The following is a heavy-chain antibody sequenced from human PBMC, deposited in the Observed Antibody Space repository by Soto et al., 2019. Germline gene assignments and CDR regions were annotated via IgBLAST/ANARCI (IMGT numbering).Heavy chain of an antibody. V-gene: IGHV4-34*01. D-gene: IGHD3-10*01. CDR3: ARGSEAGVLYYNWFDP. CDR2: INHSGST. Sequence: QVQLQQWGAGLLKPSETLSLTCAVYGGSFSGYYWSWIRQPPGKGLEWIGEINHSGSTNYIPSLKSRVTISVDTSKNQFSLKLSSVTAADTAVYYCARGSEAGVLYYNWFDPWGQGTLVTVSS. J-gene: IGHJ5*02. CDR1: GGSFSGYY.